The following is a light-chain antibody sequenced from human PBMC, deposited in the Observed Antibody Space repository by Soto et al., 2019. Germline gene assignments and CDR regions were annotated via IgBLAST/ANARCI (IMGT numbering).Light chain of an antibody. Sequence: RAALCRSGRECRSLWSTASQGIGDTLAWYQHKPVQAPRLLIYDTSARATGVPARFIGSSSGPQFTQTCSLLQSAEPAIYSCQDYDHWPRNFAGGTKVDIK. J-gene: IGKJ4*01. V-gene: IGKV3-15*01. CDR2: DTS. CDR1: QGIGDT. CDR3: QDYDHWPRN.